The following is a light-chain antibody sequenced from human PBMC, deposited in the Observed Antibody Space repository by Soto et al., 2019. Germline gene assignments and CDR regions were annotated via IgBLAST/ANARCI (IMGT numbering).Light chain of an antibody. CDR2: GAS. CDR3: QRYGSSPT. J-gene: IGKJ4*01. V-gene: IGKV3-20*01. CDR1: QSVSSSY. Sequence: EIVLTQSPGTLSLSPGERATLSCRASQSVSSSYLAWYQQKTGQAPRLLIYGASTRATSIPDRFSGSGSGTDFTLTISRLEPEDFAVYYCQRYGSSPTFGGGTKVEIK.